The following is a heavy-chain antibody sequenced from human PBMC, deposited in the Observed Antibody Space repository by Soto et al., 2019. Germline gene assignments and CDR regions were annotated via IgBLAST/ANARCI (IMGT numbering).Heavy chain of an antibody. Sequence: QVQLVQSGAEMMEPGSSVKVSCKASGGTFSSYRINWVRQAPGQGLEWVGGIVPIYRTADYAQKFQGRVSITADESARTTYLELSSLKSQDTAVYYCARDSGAKLSSSWGQGTLVTVSS. CDR2: IVPIYRTA. CDR1: GGTFSSYR. V-gene: IGHV1-69*01. CDR3: ARDSGAKLSSS. D-gene: IGHD6-13*01. J-gene: IGHJ4*02.